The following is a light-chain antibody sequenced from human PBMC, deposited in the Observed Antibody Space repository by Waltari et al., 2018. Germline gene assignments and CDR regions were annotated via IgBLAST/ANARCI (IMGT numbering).Light chain of an antibody. CDR2: DAS. CDR1: QGISSA. Sequence: AIQLTQSPSSLSASVGDRVTITCRASQGISSALAWYQQKPGKAPKLLIYDASSLESGVPSRFSGSASGTDFTLTISSLQPEDFATYNCQQFNSYPQAFGQGTRLEIK. CDR3: QQFNSYPQA. V-gene: IGKV1-13*02. J-gene: IGKJ5*01.